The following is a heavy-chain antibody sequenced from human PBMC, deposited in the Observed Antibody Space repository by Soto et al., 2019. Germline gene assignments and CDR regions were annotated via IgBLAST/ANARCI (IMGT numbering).Heavy chain of an antibody. Sequence: GGSLRLSCTTSGFTFGDYALSWVRQAPGKWLEWVGFIRRNAYGGTTDYAASVKGRFTISRDDSKSIAYLQMNSLRTEDTALYYCTRASSLDFDFWGQGXLVTVSS. CDR3: TRASSLDFDF. CDR2: IRRNAYGGTT. CDR1: GFTFGDYA. D-gene: IGHD3-16*01. V-gene: IGHV3-49*04. J-gene: IGHJ4*02.